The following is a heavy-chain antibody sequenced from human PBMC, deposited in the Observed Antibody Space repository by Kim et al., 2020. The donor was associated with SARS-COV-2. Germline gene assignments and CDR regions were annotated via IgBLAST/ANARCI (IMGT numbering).Heavy chain of an antibody. V-gene: IGHV4-59*13. CDR3: ARVVTRIVVVPAATPSLENWFDP. J-gene: IGHJ5*02. CDR1: GGSISSYY. Sequence: SETLSLTCTVSGGSISSYYWSWIRQPPGKGLEWIGYIYYSGSTNYNPSLKSRVTISVDTSKNQFSLKLSSVTAADTAVYYCARVVTRIVVVPAATPSLENWFDPWGQGTLVTVSS. CDR2: IYYSGST. D-gene: IGHD2-2*01.